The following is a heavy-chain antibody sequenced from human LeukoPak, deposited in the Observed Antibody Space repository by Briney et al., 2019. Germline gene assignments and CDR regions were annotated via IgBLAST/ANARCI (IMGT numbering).Heavy chain of an antibody. CDR2: VYSSGST. CDR3: ARYEAVAGVFDY. V-gene: IGHV4-61*02. Sequence: SSQTLSLTCSVSAGSINRGCYYWNWIRQRAGKGLEWFGRVYSSGSTNYNPSLKRRVKISVDTSKNQFSLKLSAVTAAGLAAFYGARYEAVAGVFDYWGQGTLVTVSS. CDR1: AGSINRGCYY. J-gene: IGHJ4*02. D-gene: IGHD6-19*01.